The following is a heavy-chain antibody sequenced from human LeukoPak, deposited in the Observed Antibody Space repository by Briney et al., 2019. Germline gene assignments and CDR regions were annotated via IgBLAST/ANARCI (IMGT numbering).Heavy chain of an antibody. Sequence: GGSLRLSCAASGFTFSSYAMHWVRQAPGKGLEWVAVISYDGSNKYYADSVKGRFTISRDNSKNTLYLQMNSLRAEDTAVYYCAKDLVDNVVVPTAILYWGQGTLVTVSS. CDR3: AKDLVDNVVVPTAILY. D-gene: IGHD2-2*02. J-gene: IGHJ4*02. CDR2: ISYDGSNK. CDR1: GFTFSSYA. V-gene: IGHV3-30-3*01.